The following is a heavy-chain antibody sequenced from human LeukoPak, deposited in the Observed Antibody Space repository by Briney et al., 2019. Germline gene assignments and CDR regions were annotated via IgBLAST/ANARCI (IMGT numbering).Heavy chain of an antibody. D-gene: IGHD1-26*01. J-gene: IGHJ4*02. CDR3: ARDSRAGENYFDY. V-gene: IGHV3-30*09. Sequence: PGGSLRLSCAASGFPFSSYAIHWVRQAPGKGLEWVAVISYDGDDKYYADSVKGRFALSRDNSKNTLHLQMNSLRAEDTAVYYCARDSRAGENYFDYWGQGTLVTVSS. CDR1: GFPFSSYA. CDR2: ISYDGDDK.